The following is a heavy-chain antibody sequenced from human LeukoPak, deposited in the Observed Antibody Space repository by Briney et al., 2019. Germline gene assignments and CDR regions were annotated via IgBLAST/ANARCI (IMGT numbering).Heavy chain of an antibody. CDR2: IYYSGST. CDR1: GGSISSYY. J-gene: IGHJ4*02. Sequence: SETLSLTCTVSGGSISSYYWSWIRQPPGKRLEWIGHIYYSGSTNYNPSLKSRVTISVDTSKNQFSLKLTSVTAADTAVYYCASRSSIWSGYQDTLYYFDSWGQGTLVTVSS. D-gene: IGHD3-3*01. V-gene: IGHV4-59*01. CDR3: ASRSSIWSGYQDTLYYFDS.